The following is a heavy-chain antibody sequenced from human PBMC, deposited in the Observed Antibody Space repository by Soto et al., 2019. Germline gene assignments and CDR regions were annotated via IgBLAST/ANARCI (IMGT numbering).Heavy chain of an antibody. Sequence: QVQLQESGPGLVKPSETLSLTCTVSGGSIRSFHWSWIRQPPGKGLEWIGYIFDSGSTIYNPSLKSRVTISADTSKNQFFLKLNSVTAADTAVYYCAGDIRSGSYRFDYWGQGTLVTVS. CDR1: GGSIRSFH. D-gene: IGHD1-26*01. J-gene: IGHJ4*02. V-gene: IGHV4-59*12. CDR3: AGDIRSGSYRFDY. CDR2: IFDSGST.